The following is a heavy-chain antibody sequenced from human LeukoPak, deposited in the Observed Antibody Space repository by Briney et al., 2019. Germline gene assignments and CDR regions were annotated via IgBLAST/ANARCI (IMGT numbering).Heavy chain of an antibody. Sequence: GGSLRLSCAASGFTFSSYWMTWVRQAPGRGLEWVANIMQDGSEKHYVDSVRGRFTISRDNAKNSLYLQMNSLRAEDTAVYYCARGLNTVTIRNWFDPWGQGTLVTVSS. D-gene: IGHD4-17*01. CDR3: ARGLNTVTIRNWFDP. V-gene: IGHV3-7*01. J-gene: IGHJ5*02. CDR1: GFTFSSYW. CDR2: IMQDGSEK.